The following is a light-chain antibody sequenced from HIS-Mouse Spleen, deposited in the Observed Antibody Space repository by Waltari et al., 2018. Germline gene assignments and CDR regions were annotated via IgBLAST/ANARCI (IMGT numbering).Light chain of an antibody. Sequence: SYELTQPPSVSVSPGQTARITCSGDALPKQYAYWYQQKPGQAPVRVIYKDSERPSGSPERLSGSSSGTTVTLTISGVQAEDEADYYCQSADSSGTYYVFGTGTKVTVL. CDR1: ALPKQY. CDR2: KDS. V-gene: IGLV3-25*03. J-gene: IGLJ1*01. CDR3: QSADSSGTYYV.